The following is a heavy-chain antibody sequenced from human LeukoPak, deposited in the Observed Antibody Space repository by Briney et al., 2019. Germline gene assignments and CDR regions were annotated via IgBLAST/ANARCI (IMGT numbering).Heavy chain of an antibody. CDR1: GYSISSGYH. Sequence: SETLSLTCTVSGYSISSGYHWGWIRQPPGKGLEWIGSIYHTGSTYYSPSLTGRVIMSVDTSKNQFSLKLSSVTAADTAVYYCASAYGDYDWYFDLWGRGTLVTVSS. J-gene: IGHJ2*01. D-gene: IGHD4-17*01. CDR3: ASAYGDYDWYFDL. V-gene: IGHV4-38-2*02. CDR2: IYHTGST.